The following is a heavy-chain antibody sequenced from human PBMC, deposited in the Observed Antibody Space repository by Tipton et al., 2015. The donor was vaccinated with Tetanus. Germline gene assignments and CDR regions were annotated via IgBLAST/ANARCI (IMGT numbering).Heavy chain of an antibody. CDR1: GYTFTSYD. CDR3: ARLSIDCSSTSCRGVYYYYGMDV. Sequence: QVQLVQSGAEVKKPGASVKVSCKASGYTFTSYDINWVRQATGQGLEWMGWMNPNSGNTGYAQKFQGRVTMTRNTSISTAYMELSSLRSEGTAVYYCARLSIDCSSTSCRGVYYYYGMDVWGQGTTVTVSS. D-gene: IGHD2-2*01. CDR2: MNPNSGNT. V-gene: IGHV1-8*01. J-gene: IGHJ6*02.